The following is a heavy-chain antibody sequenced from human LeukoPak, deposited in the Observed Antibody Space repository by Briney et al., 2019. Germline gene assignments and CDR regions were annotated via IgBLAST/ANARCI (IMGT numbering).Heavy chain of an antibody. V-gene: IGHV1-18*01. CDR2: ISAYNGNT. Sequence: ASVKVSCKASTYTSTRYGISWVRQAPGQGLEWMGWISAYNGNTNYAQKLQGRVTMTTDTSTSTAYMELRSLRSDDTAVYYCARGGGSIVGATTLYYFDYWGQGTLVTVSS. J-gene: IGHJ4*02. CDR1: TYTSTRYG. CDR3: ARGGGSIVGATTLYYFDY. D-gene: IGHD1-26*01.